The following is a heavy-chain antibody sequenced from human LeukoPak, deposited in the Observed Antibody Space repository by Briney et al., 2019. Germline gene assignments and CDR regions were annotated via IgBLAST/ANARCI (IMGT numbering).Heavy chain of an antibody. CDR1: GGSVSSGSYY. CDR3: ARDYYDSSGYYLGLSYYYGMDV. D-gene: IGHD3-22*01. V-gene: IGHV4-61*01. J-gene: IGHJ6*02. CDR2: IYYSGST. Sequence: SETLSLTCTVSGGSVSSGSYYWSWIRQPPGKGLEWIGYIYYSGSTNYNPSLKSRVTISVDTSKNQFSLKLSSVTAADTAVYYCARDYYDSSGYYLGLSYYYGMDVGGQGTTVTVSS.